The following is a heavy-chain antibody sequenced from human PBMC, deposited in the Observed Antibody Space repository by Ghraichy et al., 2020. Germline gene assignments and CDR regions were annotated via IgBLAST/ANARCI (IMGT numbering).Heavy chain of an antibody. CDR3: AGGPPALPHYVSFDY. CDR2: IFSNAEK. CDR1: GLSLSNTRVG. D-gene: IGHD3-16*01. V-gene: IGHV2-26*01. J-gene: IGHJ4*02. Sequence: SGPTLVKPTETLTLTCTVSGLSLSNTRVGVSWIRQPPGKALEWLAHIFSNAEKFYSTSLKDRLTISMDASKSQVVLTMTNVDPVDTTTYYCAGGPPALPHYVSFDYWGQGILVTVSS.